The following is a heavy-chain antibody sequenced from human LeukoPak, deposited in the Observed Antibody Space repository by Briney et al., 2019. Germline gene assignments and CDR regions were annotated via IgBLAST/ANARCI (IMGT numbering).Heavy chain of an antibody. CDR1: GFTFSSYW. V-gene: IGHV3-7*01. D-gene: IGHD5-18*01. Sequence: GGSLRLSCAASGFTFSSYWMSWVRQAPGKELEWVANIKQDGSEKYYVDSVKGRFTISRDNAKNSLYLQMNSLRAEDTAVYYCARVFVVRALAAMVNRGAFDIWGQGTMVTVSS. J-gene: IGHJ3*02. CDR2: IKQDGSEK. CDR3: ARVFVVRALAAMVNRGAFDI.